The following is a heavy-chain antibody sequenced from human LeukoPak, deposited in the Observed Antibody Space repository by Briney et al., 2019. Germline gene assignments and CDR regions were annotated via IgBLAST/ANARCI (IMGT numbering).Heavy chain of an antibody. CDR3: AREKQSGGTPFDY. V-gene: IGHV3-7*01. D-gene: IGHD1-26*01. CDR1: GFIFSTYW. J-gene: IGHJ4*02. CDR2: IKQDGSET. Sequence: PGGSLRLSCAASGFIFSTYWMSWVRQAPGKGLECVANIKQDGSETHYVDSVKGRFTISRDNGRNSMYLQMNSLRAEDTAVYYCAREKQSGGTPFDYWGQGSLVTVSS.